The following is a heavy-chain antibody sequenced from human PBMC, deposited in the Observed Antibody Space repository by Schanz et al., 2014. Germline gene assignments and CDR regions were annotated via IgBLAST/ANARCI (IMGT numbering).Heavy chain of an antibody. CDR2: IYPNTGGT. Sequence: QVHLVQSGAEVKKPGASVKVSCKTSGFSFIGYYLHWVRQAPGRGLEWMGRIYPNTGGTDYAQKFQGRVTMTRDTSISAAYMDLSSLTSDDTAVYYCARGLVRYFDFWGQGTPVTVSS. V-gene: IGHV1-2*06. J-gene: IGHJ4*02. CDR3: ARGLVRYFDF. D-gene: IGHD2-8*02. CDR1: GFSFIGYY.